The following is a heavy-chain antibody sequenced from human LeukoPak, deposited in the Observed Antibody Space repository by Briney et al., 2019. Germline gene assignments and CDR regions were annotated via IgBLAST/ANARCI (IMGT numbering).Heavy chain of an antibody. CDR1: DGSFSGYY. CDR3: ARDSSRIGASDNWFDP. D-gene: IGHD1-14*01. CDR2: INHTGST. J-gene: IGHJ5*02. V-gene: IGHV4-34*01. Sequence: SETLSLTCAVYDGSFSGYYWSWIRQPPGKGLEWIGEINHTGSTNYNPSLKSRVTISVDTSKNHFSLRLSSVTAADTAVYYCARDSSRIGASDNWFDPWGQGTLVTVSS.